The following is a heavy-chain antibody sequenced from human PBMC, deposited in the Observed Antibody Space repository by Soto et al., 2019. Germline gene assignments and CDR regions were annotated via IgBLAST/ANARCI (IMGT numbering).Heavy chain of an antibody. V-gene: IGHV3-11*01. J-gene: IGHJ6*02. D-gene: IGHD1-26*01. Sequence: QVQLVESGGGLVKPGGSLRLSCAASGFTFSDFHMSWIRQAPGKGLEWISYIYRGGSTVYYADSVKGRFTISRDNDKNSLYLQMNSLRVEDTALYYCAKRIVGTTGHAFDVWGQGTTVTVSS. CDR3: AKRIVGTTGHAFDV. CDR1: GFTFSDFH. CDR2: IYRGGSTV.